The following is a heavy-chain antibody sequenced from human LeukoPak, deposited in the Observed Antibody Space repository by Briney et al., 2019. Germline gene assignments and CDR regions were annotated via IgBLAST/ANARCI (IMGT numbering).Heavy chain of an antibody. D-gene: IGHD3-9*01. CDR2: ISSSSSYI. CDR1: GFTSSSYS. Sequence: PGGSLRLSCAASGFTSSSYSMNWVRQAPGKGLEWVSSISSSSSYIYYADSVKGRFTISRDNAKNSLYLQMNSLRAEDTAVYYCARDLNDIYDYWGQGTLVTVSS. J-gene: IGHJ4*02. V-gene: IGHV3-21*01. CDR3: ARDLNDIYDY.